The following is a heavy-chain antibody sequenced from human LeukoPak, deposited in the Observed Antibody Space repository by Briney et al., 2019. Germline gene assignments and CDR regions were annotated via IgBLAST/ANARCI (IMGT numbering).Heavy chain of an antibody. CDR2: IKSKTDGGTT. D-gene: IGHD3-22*01. CDR1: GFTFSNAW. CDR3: TTDYYDSSGYRTLDY. J-gene: IGHJ4*02. V-gene: IGHV3-15*01. Sequence: GGSLRLSCAASGFTFSNAWMSWVRQAPGKGLEWVGRIKSKTDGGTTDYAAPVKGRFTISRDDSKNTLYLQMNSLKTEDTAVHYCTTDYYDSSGYRTLDYWGQGTLVTVSS.